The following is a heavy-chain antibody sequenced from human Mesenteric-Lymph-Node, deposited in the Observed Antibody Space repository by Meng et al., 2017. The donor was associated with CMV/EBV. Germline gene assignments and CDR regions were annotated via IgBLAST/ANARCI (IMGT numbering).Heavy chain of an antibody. CDR3: ASGIDCYDIGDHYVFDS. J-gene: IGHJ4*02. Sequence: ASVKVSCKASGGTSSSYAVSWVRQAPGQGLEWMGWISPYNGYTDYAHKLQDRVTMTTDTSTRTAYMELRSLGSDDTAVYYCASGIDCYDIGDHYVFDSWGQGTLVTVSS. D-gene: IGHD3-22*01. CDR2: ISPYNGYT. V-gene: IGHV1-18*01. CDR1: GGTSSSYA.